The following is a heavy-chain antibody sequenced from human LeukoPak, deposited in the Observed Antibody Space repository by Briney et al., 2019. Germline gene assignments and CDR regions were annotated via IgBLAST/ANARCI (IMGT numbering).Heavy chain of an antibody. CDR2: INPSGGST. CDR3: ARYSSSWFPFDY. V-gene: IGHV1-46*01. D-gene: IGHD6-13*01. Sequence: AXVKVSXXASGYTFTSYYMHWVRQAPGQGLEWMGIINPSGGSTSYAQKLQGRVTMTTDTSTSTAYMELRSLRADDTAVYYCARYSSSWFPFDYWGQGTLVTVSS. CDR1: GYTFTSYY. J-gene: IGHJ4*02.